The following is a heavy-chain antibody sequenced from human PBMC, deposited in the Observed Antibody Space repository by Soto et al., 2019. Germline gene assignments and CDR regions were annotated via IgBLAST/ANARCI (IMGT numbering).Heavy chain of an antibody. CDR3: ARLPGKLVPYDY. CDR2: ISSSSSYI. D-gene: IGHD6-13*01. J-gene: IGHJ4*02. V-gene: IGHV3-21*01. CDR1: GFTFSSYS. Sequence: EVQLVESGGGLVKPGGSLRLSCAASGFTFSSYSMNWVRQAPGKGLEWVSSISSSSSYIYYADSVKGRFTISRDNAKNSLYLQMNSLRAEDTAVYYCARLPGKLVPYDYWGQGTLVTVSS.